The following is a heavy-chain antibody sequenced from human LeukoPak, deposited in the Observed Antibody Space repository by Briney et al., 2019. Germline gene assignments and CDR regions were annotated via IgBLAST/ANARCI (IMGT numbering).Heavy chain of an antibody. D-gene: IGHD3-16*01. J-gene: IGHJ5*02. CDR1: GFTFSSYS. V-gene: IGHV3-21*01. CDR3: ARDRAIGGVNL. Sequence: GGSLRLSCAASGFTFSSYSMNWVRQAPGKGLEWVSSISSSSSYIYYADSVKGRFTISRDNAKNSLYLQMNSLRAEDMAVYYCARDRAIGGVNLWGQGTLVTVSS. CDR2: ISSSSSYI.